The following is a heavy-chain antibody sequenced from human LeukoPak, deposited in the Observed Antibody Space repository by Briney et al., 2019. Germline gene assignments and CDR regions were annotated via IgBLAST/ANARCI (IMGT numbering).Heavy chain of an antibody. CDR1: GGSISSGGYS. V-gene: IGHV4-30-2*01. Sequence: ASETLSLTCAVSGGSISSGGYSWSWIRQPPGKGLEWIGYIYHSGSTYYNPSLKSRVTISVDRSKNQFSLKLSSVTAADTAVYYCARGNYGPFDYWGQGTLATVSS. D-gene: IGHD4-11*01. CDR3: ARGNYGPFDY. CDR2: IYHSGST. J-gene: IGHJ4*02.